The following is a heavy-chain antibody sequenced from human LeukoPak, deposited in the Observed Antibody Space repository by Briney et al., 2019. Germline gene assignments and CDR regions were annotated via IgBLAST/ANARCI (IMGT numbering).Heavy chain of an antibody. D-gene: IGHD6-6*01. CDR3: ARHWPESSSTVSSIAARPFFDY. Sequence: SETLSLTCAVYGGSFSGYYWSWIRQPPGKGLEWIGEINHSGSTNYNPSLKSRVTISVDTSKNQFSLKLSSVTAADTAVYYCARHWPESSSTVSSIAARPFFDYWGQGPLVPVSS. CDR2: INHSGST. J-gene: IGHJ4*02. V-gene: IGHV4-34*01. CDR1: GGSFSGYY.